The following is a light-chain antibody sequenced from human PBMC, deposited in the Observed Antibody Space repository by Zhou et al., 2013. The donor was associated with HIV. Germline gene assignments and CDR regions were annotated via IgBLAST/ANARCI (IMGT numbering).Light chain of an antibody. CDR2: DAS. Sequence: EIVLTQSPATLSLSPGEKATLSCRASQSISNYLAWYQQKPGQAPRLLIYDASNRAADIPARFIGSGSGTDFTLTINSLETEDFAVYYCQQRTSWPPFTFGQGTRLEIK. CDR1: QSISNY. V-gene: IGKV3-11*01. CDR3: QQRTSWPPFT. J-gene: IGKJ2*01.